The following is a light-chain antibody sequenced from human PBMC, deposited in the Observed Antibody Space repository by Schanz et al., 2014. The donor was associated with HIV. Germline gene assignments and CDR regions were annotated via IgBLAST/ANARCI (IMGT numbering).Light chain of an antibody. CDR3: QSSDDDDPGL. Sequence: NFMLTQPHSVSESPGKTVTISCTRSSGSIASNYVQWYQQRPGSAPTTVIYEDNQRPSGVPDRFSGSIDSSSNSASLTISGLRTEDEGDYYCQSSDDDDPGLFGGGTKLTVL. V-gene: IGLV6-57*04. CDR1: SGSIASNY. CDR2: EDN. J-gene: IGLJ3*02.